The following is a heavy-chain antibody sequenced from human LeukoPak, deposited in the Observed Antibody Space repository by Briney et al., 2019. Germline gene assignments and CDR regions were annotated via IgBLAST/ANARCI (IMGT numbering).Heavy chain of an antibody. CDR3: ARSKSAAMFYWYFDL. J-gene: IGHJ2*01. CDR1: GESITSYY. Sequence: SETLSLTCAVSGESITSYYWSVIRQPPGKGLEWIGYVFYTGSTNYTPSLKSRVTISQDTPKNQVSLRLSSVTAADTAMYYCARSKSAAMFYWYFDLWGRGTLVTVSS. D-gene: IGHD2-2*01. V-gene: IGHV4-59*01. CDR2: VFYTGST.